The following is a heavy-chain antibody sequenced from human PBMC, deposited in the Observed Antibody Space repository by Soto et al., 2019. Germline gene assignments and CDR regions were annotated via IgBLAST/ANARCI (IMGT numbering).Heavy chain of an antibody. CDR3: ARGHYGGHAMDV. Sequence: SETLSLTCAVSGDSISSGGYAWTWIRQSPGEGLEWIGYIYLTGVTYYNPSLKSRVTISVDKSKSQFSLRLSSVTAADTAVYYCARGHYGGHAMDVWGQGTTVTVSS. D-gene: IGHD4-17*01. CDR1: GDSISSGGYA. J-gene: IGHJ6*02. CDR2: IYLTGVT. V-gene: IGHV4-30-2*06.